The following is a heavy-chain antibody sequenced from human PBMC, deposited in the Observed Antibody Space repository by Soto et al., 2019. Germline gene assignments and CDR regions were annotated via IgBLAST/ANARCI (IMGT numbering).Heavy chain of an antibody. CDR1: GATISAYG. Sequence: QVQLVQSGAEMKKPGSSVRVSCKASGATISAYGISWVRQAPGQGLEWMGGIIPIFGSATYAEKFQARVTITAEERTNTSYMELSSLRSEDTAIYFCAGTSNGTYYSPRAPLGNYAMAVWGQGTTVSVSS. CDR3: AGTSNGTYYSPRAPLGNYAMAV. D-gene: IGHD1-26*01. V-gene: IGHV1-69*01. CDR2: IIPIFGSA. J-gene: IGHJ6*02.